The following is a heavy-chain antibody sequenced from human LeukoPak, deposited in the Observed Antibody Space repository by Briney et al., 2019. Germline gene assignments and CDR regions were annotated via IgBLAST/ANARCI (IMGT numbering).Heavy chain of an antibody. CDR3: ARALAVWGNYYFDY. V-gene: IGHV1-46*01. Sequence: ASVKVSCKASGYTFTSYYMHWVRQAPGQGLEWMGIINPSGGSTSYAQKFQGRVTITADESTSTAYMELSSLRSEDTAVYYCARALAVWGNYYFDYWGQGTLVTVSS. D-gene: IGHD3-16*01. CDR1: GYTFTSYY. CDR2: INPSGGST. J-gene: IGHJ4*02.